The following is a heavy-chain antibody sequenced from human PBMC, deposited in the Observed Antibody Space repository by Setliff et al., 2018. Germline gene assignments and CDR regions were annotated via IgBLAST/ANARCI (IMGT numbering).Heavy chain of an antibody. CDR1: GVSISSYY. D-gene: IGHD3-3*01. V-gene: IGHV4-34*01. CDR2: INHSGST. J-gene: IGHJ4*02. CDR3: RFWDGSYKNDY. Sequence: SETLSLTCNVSGVSISSYYWSWIRQPPGKGLEWIVEINHSGSTNYSPSLKSRVTISVDMSKNQLSLKLSSVTAADTAAYYCRFWDGSYKNDYWGQGTLVTVSS.